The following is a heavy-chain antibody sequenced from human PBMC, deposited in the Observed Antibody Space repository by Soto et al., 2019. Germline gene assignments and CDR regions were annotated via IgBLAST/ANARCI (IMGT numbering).Heavy chain of an antibody. CDR1: GYTFTSYG. V-gene: IGHV1-18*01. CDR3: ARDANLNYGDYEGYYDGMDV. CDR2: ISAYNGNT. D-gene: IGHD4-17*01. Sequence: QVPLVQSGAEVKKPAASVKVSCKASGYTFTSYGISWVRQAPGQGLEWMGWISAYNGNTNYAQKLQGRVTMTTDTATSTAYMELRSLRSDDTAVYYCARDANLNYGDYEGYYDGMDVWGQGTTVTVSS. J-gene: IGHJ6*02.